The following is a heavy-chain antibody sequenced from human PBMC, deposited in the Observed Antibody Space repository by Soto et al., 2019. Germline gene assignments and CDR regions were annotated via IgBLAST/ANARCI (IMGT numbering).Heavy chain of an antibody. D-gene: IGHD6-6*01. CDR3: ARPPSPRGSSSFDY. J-gene: IGHJ4*02. Sequence: GGSLRLSCAASGFTFSSYAMHWVRQAPGKGLEWVAVISYDGSNKYYADSVKGRFTISRDNSKNTLYLQMNSLRAEDTAVYYCARPPSPRGSSSFDYWGQGTLVTVSS. CDR2: ISYDGSNK. V-gene: IGHV3-30-3*01. CDR1: GFTFSSYA.